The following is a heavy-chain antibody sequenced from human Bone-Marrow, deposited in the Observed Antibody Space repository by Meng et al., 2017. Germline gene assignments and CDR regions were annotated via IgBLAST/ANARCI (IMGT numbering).Heavy chain of an antibody. CDR2: ISSSSSYI. CDR3: ARDKLLWFGASQGP. V-gene: IGHV3-21*01. CDR1: GFTFSSYS. Sequence: GESLKISCAASGFTFSSYSMNWVRQAPGKGLEWVSSISSSSSYIYYADSVKGRFTIYRDNAKNSLYLQMNSLRAEDTAVYYCARDKLLWFGASQGPWGQGTLVTVSS. J-gene: IGHJ5*02. D-gene: IGHD3-10*01.